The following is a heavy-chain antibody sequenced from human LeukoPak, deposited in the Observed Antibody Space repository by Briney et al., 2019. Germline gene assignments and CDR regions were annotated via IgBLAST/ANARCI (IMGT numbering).Heavy chain of an antibody. CDR2: ISYDGSNK. CDR3: AKDRGSWRRYSGYDLEVYFDY. J-gene: IGHJ4*02. V-gene: IGHV3-30*18. D-gene: IGHD5-12*01. CDR1: GFTFSSYG. Sequence: GGSLRLSCAASGFTFSSYGMHWVRQVPGKGLEWVAVISYDGSNKYYADSVKGRFTISRDNSKNTLYLQMNSLRAEDTAVYYCAKDRGSWRRYSGYDLEVYFDYWGQGTLVTVSS.